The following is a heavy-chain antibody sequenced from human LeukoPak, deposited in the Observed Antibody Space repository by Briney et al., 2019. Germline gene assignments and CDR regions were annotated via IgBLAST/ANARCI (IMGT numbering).Heavy chain of an antibody. CDR2: IYYSGST. CDR1: GGSISSYY. CDR3: ARSYDSSSSGAFDI. D-gene: IGHD6-6*01. Sequence: PSETLSLTCTVSGGSISSYYWSWIRQRPGKGLEWIGYIYYSGSTNYNPSLKSRVTISVDTSKNQFSLKLSSVTAADTAVYYCARSYDSSSSGAFDIWGQGTMATVSS. J-gene: IGHJ3*02. V-gene: IGHV4-59*01.